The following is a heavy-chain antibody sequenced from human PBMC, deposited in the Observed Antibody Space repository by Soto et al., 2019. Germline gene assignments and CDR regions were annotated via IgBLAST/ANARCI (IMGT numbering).Heavy chain of an antibody. D-gene: IGHD6-25*01. CDR1: GFTFSSYG. V-gene: IGHV3-33*01. J-gene: IGHJ4*02. CDR2: IWYDGSNK. CDR3: ARATRQPGIAPVPADY. Sequence: GGSLRLSCAASGFTFSSYGMHWVRQAPGKGLEWVAVIWYDGSNKYYADSVKGRFTISRDNSKNTLYLQMNSLRAEDTAVYYCARATRQPGIAPVPADYWGQGTLVTVSS.